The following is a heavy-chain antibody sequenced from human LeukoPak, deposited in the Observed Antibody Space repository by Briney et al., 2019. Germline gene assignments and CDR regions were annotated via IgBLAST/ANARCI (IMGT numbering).Heavy chain of an antibody. J-gene: IGHJ4*02. D-gene: IGHD2-21*01. CDR2: ISAYNGNT. CDR1: GYTFTGYY. Sequence: ASVKVSCKASGYTFTGYYMHWVRQAPGQGLEWMGWISAYNGNTNYAQKLQGRVTMTTDTSTSTVYMELSSLRSEDTAVYYCAVNLFPPKAIDYWGRGTLVTVSS. V-gene: IGHV1-18*04. CDR3: AVNLFPPKAIDY.